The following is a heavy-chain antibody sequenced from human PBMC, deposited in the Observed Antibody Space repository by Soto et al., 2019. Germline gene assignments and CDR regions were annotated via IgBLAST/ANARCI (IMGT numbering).Heavy chain of an antibody. J-gene: IGHJ4*02. Sequence: GASVKVSCKASGGTFSSYAISWVRQAPGQGLEWMGGIIPIFGTANYAQKFQGRVTITADESTSTAYMELSSLRSEDTAVYYCARVGQITIFGVVRYLDYWGQGTLVTVSS. CDR1: GGTFSSYA. CDR3: ARVGQITIFGVVRYLDY. D-gene: IGHD3-3*01. V-gene: IGHV1-69*13. CDR2: IIPIFGTA.